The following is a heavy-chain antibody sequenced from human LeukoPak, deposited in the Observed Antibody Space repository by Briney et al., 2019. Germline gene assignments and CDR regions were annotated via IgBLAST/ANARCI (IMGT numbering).Heavy chain of an antibody. V-gene: IGHV4-59*08. D-gene: IGHD2-8*02. CDR3: AGHHPRNTVDF. CDR2: FSRSGST. J-gene: IGHJ4*02. Sequence: SETLSLTCTVSGGSISNYYWSWIRQPPGKGLGWVGYFSRSGSTNYSPSLKSRVTISLDTSKNQFSLKLSSVTAADTAVYYCAGHHPRNTVDFWGQGTLVTVSS. CDR1: GGSISNYY.